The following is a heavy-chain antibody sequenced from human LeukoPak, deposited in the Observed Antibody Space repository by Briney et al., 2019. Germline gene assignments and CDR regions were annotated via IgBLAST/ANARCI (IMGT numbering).Heavy chain of an antibody. Sequence: PSETLSLTCTVSGGSISSSSYYWGWIRQPPGKGLEWIGSIYYSGSTYYNPSLKSRVTISVDTSKNQFSLKLSSVSAADTAVYYCARGRGPSARYWYLDLWGRGTLVTVSS. CDR1: GGSISSSSYY. CDR3: ARGRGPSARYWYLDL. D-gene: IGHD3-16*01. CDR2: IYYSGST. V-gene: IGHV4-39*01. J-gene: IGHJ2*01.